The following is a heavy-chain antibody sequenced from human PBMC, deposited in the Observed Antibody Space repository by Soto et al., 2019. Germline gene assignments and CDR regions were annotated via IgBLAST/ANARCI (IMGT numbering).Heavy chain of an antibody. J-gene: IGHJ4*02. V-gene: IGHV3-7*01. CDR1: GFTFSSYW. CDR2: IKQDGSEK. CDR3: ARNILRYFDWLPALFDY. D-gene: IGHD3-9*01. Sequence: GGSLRLSCAASGFTFSSYWMSWVRQAPGKGLEWVANIKQDGSEKYYVDSVKGRFTISRDNAKNSLYLQMNSLRAEDTAVYYCARNILRYFDWLPALFDYWGQGTLVTVSS.